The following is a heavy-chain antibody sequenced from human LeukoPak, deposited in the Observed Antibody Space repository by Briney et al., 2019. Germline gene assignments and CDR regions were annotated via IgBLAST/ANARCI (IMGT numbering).Heavy chain of an antibody. CDR3: AKDGGISTGDDH. J-gene: IGHJ4*02. D-gene: IGHD1-14*01. CDR2: ITGSGGTT. Sequence: GGSLRLFCAACGFTFSNYAMRGARQARGEGLVWVSGITGSGGTTTYADSVKGRFSIPRDNSKNTLYLQMNSLRAEDTAVYYCAKDGGISTGDDHWGQRTLVTVSS. V-gene: IGHV3-23*01. CDR1: GFTFSNYA.